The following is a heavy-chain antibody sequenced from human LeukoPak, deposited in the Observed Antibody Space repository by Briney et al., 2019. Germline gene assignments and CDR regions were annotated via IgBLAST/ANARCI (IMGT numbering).Heavy chain of an antibody. Sequence: GGSLRLSCAASGFTFSDHYMDWVRQAPGKGLEWVGRSRNKANSYSTEYAASVKGRFTISRDESKNSLYLQMNSLKTEDTAVYYCSRSAYYDGSGNYYDYWGQGTLVTVSS. D-gene: IGHD3-22*01. J-gene: IGHJ4*02. CDR2: SRNKANSYST. CDR3: SRSAYYDGSGNYYDY. CDR1: GFTFSDHY. V-gene: IGHV3-72*01.